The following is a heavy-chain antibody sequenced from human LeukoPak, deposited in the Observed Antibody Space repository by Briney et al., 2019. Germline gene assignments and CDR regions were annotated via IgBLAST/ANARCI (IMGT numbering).Heavy chain of an antibody. CDR1: GGSFSGYY. CDR3: ARDSRYDYVWGSYRASYYFDY. J-gene: IGHJ4*02. V-gene: IGHV4-34*01. D-gene: IGHD3-16*02. CDR2: INHSGST. Sequence: SETLSLTCAVYGGSFSGYYWSWIRQPPGKGLEWIGEINHSGSTNYNPSLKSRVTISVDTSKNQFSLKLSSVTAADTAVYYCARDSRYDYVWGSYRASYYFDYWGQGTLATVSS.